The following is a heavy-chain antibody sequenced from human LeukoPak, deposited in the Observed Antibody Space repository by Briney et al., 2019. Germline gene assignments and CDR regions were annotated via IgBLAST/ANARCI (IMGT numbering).Heavy chain of an antibody. V-gene: IGHV4-34*01. CDR2: INHSGTT. CDR3: ARPGGGPIG. CDR1: GGSFSGYY. J-gene: IGHJ4*02. D-gene: IGHD2-15*01. Sequence: TSETLSLTCAAYGGSFSGYYWSWIRQPPGKGLEWIGEINHSGTTNYNPSLKSRVTISVDTSKNQFSLKLTSVTAADTAIYYCARPGGGPIGWGQGTLVTVSS.